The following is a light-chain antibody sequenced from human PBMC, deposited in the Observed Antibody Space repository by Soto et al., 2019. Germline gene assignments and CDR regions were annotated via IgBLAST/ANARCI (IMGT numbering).Light chain of an antibody. V-gene: IGLV4-60*03. CDR2: VEGSGSY. CDR3: ETWDSDTRV. J-gene: IGLJ3*02. CDR1: SGYSSYI. Sequence: QAVVTQSSSASASLGSSVKLTCTLSSGYSSYIIAWHQQQPGKAPRYLMNVEGSGSYNKGNGVPDRFSGSSSGADRYLTISNLQSGDEADYYCETWDSDTRVFGGGTKLTVL.